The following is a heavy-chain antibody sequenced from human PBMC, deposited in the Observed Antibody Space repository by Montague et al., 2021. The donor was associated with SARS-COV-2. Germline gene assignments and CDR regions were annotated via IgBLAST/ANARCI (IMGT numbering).Heavy chain of an antibody. J-gene: IGHJ5*02. Sequence: SRRLSCAASGFNVNSNYMNWVRRAPGKGLEWVAVIYTGGSIYYAGSVQGRFTISRHNSRNTPYLQMDSLRAEDTAVYYCVRGHDEYVWGCLGALDPWGQGTLVTVSS. CDR2: IYTGGSI. CDR1: GFNVNSNY. CDR3: VRGHDEYVWGCLGALDP. V-gene: IGHV3-53*04. D-gene: IGHD3-16*01.